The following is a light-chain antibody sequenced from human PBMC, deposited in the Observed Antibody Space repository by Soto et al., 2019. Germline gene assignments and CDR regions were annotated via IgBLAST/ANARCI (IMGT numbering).Light chain of an antibody. CDR2: DVS. CDR1: SSDVGGYNY. CDR3: SSDTTSSTYV. V-gene: IGLV2-14*01. Sequence: QSALTQPASVSGSPGQSIAISCPGTSSDVGGYNYVSWYQQHPGKAPKLMIYDVSNRPSGVSDRFSGSKSGNTASLTISGLQAEDEADYYCSSDTTSSTYVFGTGTKLTVL. J-gene: IGLJ1*01.